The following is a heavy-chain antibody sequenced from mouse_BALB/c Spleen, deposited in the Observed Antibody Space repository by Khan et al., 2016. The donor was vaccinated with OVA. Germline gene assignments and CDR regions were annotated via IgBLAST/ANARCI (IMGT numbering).Heavy chain of an antibody. J-gene: IGHJ3*02. Sequence: QVQLQQSGAELARPGASVKLSCKTSGYTFTDFYINWVKQRTGQGLEWIGDIYPGSANTYYNEKFKGKATLTVDKSSSTAYMQLSSLTSEDAAVYFCARSGSGSFALWGQGTLVTVSA. D-gene: IGHD2-2*01. CDR3: ARSGSGSFAL. CDR1: GYTFTDFY. V-gene: IGHV1-77*01. CDR2: IYPGSANT.